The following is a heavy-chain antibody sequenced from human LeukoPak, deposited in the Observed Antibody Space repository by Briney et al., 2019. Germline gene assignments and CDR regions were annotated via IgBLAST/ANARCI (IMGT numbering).Heavy chain of an antibody. J-gene: IGHJ4*02. CDR3: ARGAAVAGKELFDY. CDR2: INPNSGGT. V-gene: IGHV1-2*02. Sequence: EASVKVSCKASGYTFTGYYMHWVRQAPGQGLEWMGWINPNSGGTNYAQKFQGRVTMTRDTSISTAYMELSRLRSDDTAVYYCARGAAVAGKELFDYWGQGTLVTVSS. CDR1: GYTFTGYY. D-gene: IGHD6-19*01.